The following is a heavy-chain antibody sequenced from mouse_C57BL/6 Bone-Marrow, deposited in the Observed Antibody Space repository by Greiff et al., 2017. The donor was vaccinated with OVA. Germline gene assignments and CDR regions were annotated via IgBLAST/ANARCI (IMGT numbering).Heavy chain of an antibody. CDR1: GYTFTSYW. CDR2: IYPSDSET. D-gene: IGHD2-3*01. J-gene: IGHJ3*01. Sequence: QVQLQQPGAELVRPGSSVKLSCKASGYTFTSYWMDWVKQRPGQGLEWIGNIYPSDSETHYNQKFKDKATLTVDKSSSTAYMQLSSLTSEDSAVYYCARDDGYSVAYWGQGTLVTVSA. CDR3: ARDDGYSVAY. V-gene: IGHV1-61*01.